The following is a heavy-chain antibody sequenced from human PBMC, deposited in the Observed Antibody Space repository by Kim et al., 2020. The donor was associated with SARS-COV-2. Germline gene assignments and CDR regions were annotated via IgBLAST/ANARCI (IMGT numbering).Heavy chain of an antibody. D-gene: IGHD5-12*01. J-gene: IGHJ5*02. CDR3: ARGYGVVAKYNWFDP. V-gene: IGHV4-34*01. Sequence: PALTIRVTISVDTSKNQFPLKLSSVTAADTAVYYCARGYGVVAKYNWFDPWGQGTLVTVSS.